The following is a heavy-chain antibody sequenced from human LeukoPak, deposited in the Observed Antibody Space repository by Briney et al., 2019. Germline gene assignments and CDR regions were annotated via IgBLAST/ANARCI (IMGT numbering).Heavy chain of an antibody. V-gene: IGHV4-4*09. CDR2: IYTSGST. D-gene: IGHD3-16*01. Sequence: SETLSLTCTVSGGSISSYYWSWIRQPPGKGLEWIGYIYTSGSTNYSPSLKSRVTISVDTSKNQFSLKLSSVTAADTAVYYCARHRRNVGGFDYWGQGTLVTVSS. CDR3: ARHRRNVGGFDY. CDR1: GGSISSYY. J-gene: IGHJ4*02.